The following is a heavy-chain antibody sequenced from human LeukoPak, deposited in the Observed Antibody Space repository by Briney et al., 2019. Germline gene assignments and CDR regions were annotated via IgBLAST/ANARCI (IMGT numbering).Heavy chain of an antibody. CDR3: ARLTDYYDSSGYYRNYNWFDP. D-gene: IGHD3-22*01. J-gene: IGHJ5*02. CDR1: GYSFGNYW. Sequence: GESLKTSCRGSGYSFGNYWIALGRQIPGKGLGWRGIVYPGDSSTKYSTSFQGQVTISVDRSINTAYLQWSSLTASDTAMYYCARLTDYYDSSGYYRNYNWFDPWGEGTLVTVSS. CDR2: VYPGDSST. V-gene: IGHV5-51*01.